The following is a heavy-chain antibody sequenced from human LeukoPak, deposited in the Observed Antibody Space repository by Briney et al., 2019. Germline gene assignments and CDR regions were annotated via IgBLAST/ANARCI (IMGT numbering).Heavy chain of an antibody. V-gene: IGHV1-69*05. D-gene: IGHD5-12*01. Sequence: GSSVKVSCKASGGTFSSYAISWVRQAPGQGLEWMGRIIPIFGTANYAQKFQGRVTITTDESTSTAYMELSSLRSEDTAVYYCARDRGYSGYDWVVFDYWGQGTLVTVSS. CDR2: IIPIFGTA. J-gene: IGHJ4*02. CDR3: ARDRGYSGYDWVVFDY. CDR1: GGTFSSYA.